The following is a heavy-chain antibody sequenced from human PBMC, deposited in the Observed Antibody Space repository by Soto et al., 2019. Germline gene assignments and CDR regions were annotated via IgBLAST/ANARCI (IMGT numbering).Heavy chain of an antibody. J-gene: IGHJ4*02. V-gene: IGHV4-39*03. CDR1: GGSISSSSYY. Sequence: PSETLSLTCTVSGGSISSSSYYWGWIRQPPGKGLEWIGSIYYSGSTYYNPSLKSRVTISVDTSKNQFSLKLSSVTAADTAVYYCTTDLSLIRDYDSSGYPDYWGQGTLVTVSS. D-gene: IGHD3-22*01. CDR2: IYYSGST. CDR3: TTDLSLIRDYDSSGYPDY.